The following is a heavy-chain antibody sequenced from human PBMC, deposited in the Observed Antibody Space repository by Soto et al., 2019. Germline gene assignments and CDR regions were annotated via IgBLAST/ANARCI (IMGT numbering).Heavy chain of an antibody. D-gene: IGHD6-13*01. V-gene: IGHV3-23*01. CDR1: GFTFSSYA. CDR3: AADRDSSWYSYY. Sequence: WGSLRLSCAASGFTFSSYAMSWVRQAPGKGLEWVSAISGSGGSTYYADSVKGRFTISRDNSKNTLYLQMNSLRAEDTAVYYCAADRDSSWYSYYWGQGTLVTVSS. CDR2: ISGSGGST. J-gene: IGHJ4*02.